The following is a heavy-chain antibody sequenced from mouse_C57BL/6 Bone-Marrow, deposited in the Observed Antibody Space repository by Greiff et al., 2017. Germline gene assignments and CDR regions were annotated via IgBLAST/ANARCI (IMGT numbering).Heavy chain of an antibody. Sequence: VQLQQPGAELVRPGPSVKLSCKASGYTFTSYWMHWVKQRPGQGLEWIGVIDPSDSYTNYNQKFKGKATLTVDTSSSTAYMQLSSLTSEDSAVYYCAFYLRWGQGTLVTVSA. D-gene: IGHD5-1*01. CDR1: GYTFTSYW. J-gene: IGHJ3*01. CDR3: AFYLR. V-gene: IGHV1-59*01. CDR2: IDPSDSYT.